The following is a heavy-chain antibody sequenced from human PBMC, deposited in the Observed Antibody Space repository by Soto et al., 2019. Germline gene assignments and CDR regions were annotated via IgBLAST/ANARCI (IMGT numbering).Heavy chain of an antibody. J-gene: IGHJ1*01. CDR2: LSGGGGSI. CDR3: TKGNGWYPEYFQK. Sequence: EVVLMESGGDLVQPGGSLRLSCKTSGFAFKTYAISWVRQAQGKGPEWVAGLSGGGGSIYYADSVQGRFFISRDNSRSTLFLQMNSLTADDTAVYYCTKGNGWYPEYFQKWGQGTRVTVSS. V-gene: IGHV3-23*01. CDR1: GFAFKTYA. D-gene: IGHD6-19*01.